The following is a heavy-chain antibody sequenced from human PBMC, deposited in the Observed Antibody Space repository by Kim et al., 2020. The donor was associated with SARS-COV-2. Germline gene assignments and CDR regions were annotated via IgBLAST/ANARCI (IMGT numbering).Heavy chain of an antibody. Sequence: GGSLRLSCAASGFTFSSYGMHWVRQAPGKGLEWVAVIWYDGSNKYYADSVKGRFTISRDNSKNTLYLQMNSLRAEDTAVYYCARDLVVYAISPGSAFDYWGQGTQVTVSS. J-gene: IGHJ4*02. CDR2: IWYDGSNK. CDR3: ARDLVVYAISPGSAFDY. D-gene: IGHD2-8*02. V-gene: IGHV3-33*01. CDR1: GFTFSSYG.